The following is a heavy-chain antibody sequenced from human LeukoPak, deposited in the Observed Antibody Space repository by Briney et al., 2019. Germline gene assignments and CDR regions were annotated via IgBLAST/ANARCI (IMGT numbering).Heavy chain of an antibody. V-gene: IGHV3-21*01. CDR1: GFTFSSYS. D-gene: IGHD4-11*01. CDR3: ARYSNYYYYYYMDV. J-gene: IGHJ6*03. CDR2: ISSSSSYI. Sequence: PGGSLRLSCAASGFTFSSYSMNWVRQAPGKGLEWVSSISSSSSYIYYADSVKGRFTISRDNAKNSLYLQMNSLRAEDTAVYYCARYSNYYYYYYMDVWGKGTTVTVSS.